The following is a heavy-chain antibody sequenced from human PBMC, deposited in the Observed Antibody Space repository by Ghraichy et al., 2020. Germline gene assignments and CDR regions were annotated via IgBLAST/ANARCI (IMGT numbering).Heavy chain of an antibody. J-gene: IGHJ5*02. D-gene: IGHD3-3*01. CDR1: GGSISSGGYY. CDR2: IYYSGST. V-gene: IGHV4-31*03. CDR3: ARAAPYYDFWSGYYSWFDP. Sequence: TLSLTCTVSGGSISSGGYYWSWIRQHPGKGLEWIGYIYYSGSTYYNPSLKSRVTISVDTSKNQFSLKLSSVTAADTAVYYCARAAPYYDFWSGYYSWFDPWGQGTLVTVSS.